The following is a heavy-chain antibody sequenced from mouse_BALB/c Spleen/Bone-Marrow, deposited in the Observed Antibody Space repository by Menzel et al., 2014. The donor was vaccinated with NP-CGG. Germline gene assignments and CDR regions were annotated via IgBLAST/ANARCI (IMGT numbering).Heavy chain of an antibody. Sequence: VQLQQSGAELAKPGASVKMSCKASGYTFTDYWMHWVKQRPGQGLEWIGYINPSSGYTEYNQKFKDKATLTADKSSSTAYMQLNILTSEDSAVYSCTRRYGSLWYFDVWGAGTTVTVSS. V-gene: IGHV1-7*01. CDR3: TRRYGSLWYFDV. CDR2: INPSSGYT. D-gene: IGHD1-1*01. CDR1: GYTFTDYW. J-gene: IGHJ1*01.